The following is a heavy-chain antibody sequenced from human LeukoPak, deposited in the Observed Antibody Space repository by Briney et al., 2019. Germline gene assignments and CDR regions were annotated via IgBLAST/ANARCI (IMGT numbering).Heavy chain of an antibody. V-gene: IGHV4-59*01. CDR3: ARAGIAAADAWFDP. Sequence: PSETLSLTCTVSGGSISSYYWSWIRQPPGKGLEWIGYIYYSGSTNYNPSLKSRVTISVDTSKNQFSLKLSSLTAADTAVYYCARAGIAAADAWFDPWGQGTLVTVSS. CDR1: GGSISSYY. J-gene: IGHJ5*02. D-gene: IGHD6-13*01. CDR2: IYYSGST.